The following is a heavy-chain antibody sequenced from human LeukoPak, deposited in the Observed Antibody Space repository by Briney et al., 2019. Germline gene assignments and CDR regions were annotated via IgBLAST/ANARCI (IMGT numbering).Heavy chain of an antibody. CDR1: GYTFTGYY. CDR3: ARDPGTWLTGDY. D-gene: IGHD1-14*01. J-gene: IGHJ4*02. Sequence: ASVKVSCKASGYTFTGYYMHWVRQAPGQGLELMGRINPNSGGTNYAQKFQGRVTMTRDTSISTAYMELSRLRSDDTAVYYCARDPGTWLTGDYWGQGTLVTVSS. V-gene: IGHV1-2*06. CDR2: INPNSGGT.